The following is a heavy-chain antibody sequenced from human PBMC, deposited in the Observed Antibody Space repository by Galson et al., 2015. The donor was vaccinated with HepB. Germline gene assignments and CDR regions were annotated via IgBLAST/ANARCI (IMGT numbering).Heavy chain of an antibody. V-gene: IGHV3-15*01. Sequence: SLRLSCAASGFTFSNAWMSWVRQAPGKGLEWVGRIKSKTDGGTTDYAAPVKGRFTISRDDSKNTLYLQMNSLKTEDTAVYYCTTQGSVTHQNYYYYMDVWGKGTTVTVSS. D-gene: IGHD4-17*01. CDR1: GFTFSNAW. J-gene: IGHJ6*03. CDR2: IKSKTDGGTT. CDR3: TTQGSVTHQNYYYYMDV.